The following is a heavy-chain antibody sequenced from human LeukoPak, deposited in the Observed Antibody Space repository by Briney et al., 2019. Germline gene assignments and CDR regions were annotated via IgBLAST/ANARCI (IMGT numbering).Heavy chain of an antibody. CDR3: ARYTDPSHTVAGPYDAFDI. V-gene: IGHV4-59*01. J-gene: IGHJ3*02. D-gene: IGHD6-19*01. CDR2: IYYSGGA. Sequence: SETLSLTCTVSGDSISSYYWSWIRQPPGKGLEWFGYIYYSGGAKYNPSLKSRVTISVDTSKYQFSLKLRSVAAADTAVYYCARYTDPSHTVAGPYDAFDIWGQGTMVTVSS. CDR1: GDSISSYY.